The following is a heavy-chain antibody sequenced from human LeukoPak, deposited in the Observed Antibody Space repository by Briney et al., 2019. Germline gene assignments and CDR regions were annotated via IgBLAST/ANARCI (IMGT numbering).Heavy chain of an antibody. Sequence: PSETLSLTCTVSGGSISSYYWSWIRQPPGKGLEWIGYIYYSVSTNYNPSLKSRVTISVDTSKNQFSLKLSSVTAADTAVYYCAGLSLGTGNWFDPWGQGTLVTVSS. CDR2: IYYSVST. V-gene: IGHV4-59*08. CDR1: GGSISSYY. D-gene: IGHD3/OR15-3a*01. CDR3: AGLSLGTGNWFDP. J-gene: IGHJ5*02.